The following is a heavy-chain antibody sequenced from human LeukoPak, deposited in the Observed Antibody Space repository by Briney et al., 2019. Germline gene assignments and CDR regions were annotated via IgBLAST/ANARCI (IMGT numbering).Heavy chain of an antibody. CDR1: GFTLSSHA. V-gene: IGHV3-30*04. D-gene: IGHD2-15*01. J-gene: IGHJ5*02. CDR3: ASDRIAGAATDWFEA. CDR2: ISYDGRDE. Sequence: GGSLRLSCAASGFTLSSHAMHWVCQAPGMGLEWVAVISYDGRDEYYADSVKGRFTVSRDNSRNTLYLQMNSLRPEDTAVFYCASDRIAGAATDWFEAWGQGTLVTVSS.